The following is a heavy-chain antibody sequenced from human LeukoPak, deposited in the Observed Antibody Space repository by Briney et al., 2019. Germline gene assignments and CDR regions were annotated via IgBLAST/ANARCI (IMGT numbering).Heavy chain of an antibody. CDR2: ISGSGGST. V-gene: IGHV3-23*01. Sequence: GGSLSLSCAAPGLTFSSNAMSWVRQAPGKGLEWVSAISGSGGSTYYADSVKGRFTISRDNSKNTLYLQMNSLRAEDTAVYYCAKDASTMIVVQYWGQGTLVTVSS. CDR3: AKDASTMIVVQY. J-gene: IGHJ4*02. CDR1: GLTFSSNA. D-gene: IGHD3-22*01.